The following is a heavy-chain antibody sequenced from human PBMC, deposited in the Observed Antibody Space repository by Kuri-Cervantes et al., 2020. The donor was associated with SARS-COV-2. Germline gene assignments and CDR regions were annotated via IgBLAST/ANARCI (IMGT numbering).Heavy chain of an antibody. V-gene: IGHV3-66*01. CDR2: IYSGGST. CDR3: AKGGSGSYYAFDP. D-gene: IGHD3-10*01. Sequence: LSLTCAASGFTVSSNYMSWVRQAPGKGLEWVSVIYSGGSTYYADSVKGRFTISRDNSKNTLYLQMNSLRAEDTAVYYCAKGGSGSYYAFDPRGQGTLVTVSS. J-gene: IGHJ5*02. CDR1: GFTVSSNY.